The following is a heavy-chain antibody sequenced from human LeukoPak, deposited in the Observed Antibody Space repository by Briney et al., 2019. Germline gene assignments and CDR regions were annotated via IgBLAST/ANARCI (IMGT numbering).Heavy chain of an antibody. D-gene: IGHD3-22*01. CDR2: MNPNSGNT. V-gene: IGHV1-8*01. Sequence: GASVKVSCKASGYTFTSYDINWVRQATGQGLEWMGWMNPNSGNTGYAQKIQGRVTMTRNTSISTAYMELSSLRSEDTAVYYCARGYYDSSGYYPFDYWGQGTLVTVSS. CDR1: GYTFTSYD. J-gene: IGHJ4*02. CDR3: ARGYYDSSGYYPFDY.